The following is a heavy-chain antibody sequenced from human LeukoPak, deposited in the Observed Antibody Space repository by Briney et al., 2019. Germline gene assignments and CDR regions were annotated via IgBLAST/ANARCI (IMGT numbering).Heavy chain of an antibody. CDR2: IYSGGST. J-gene: IGHJ4*02. V-gene: IGHV3-53*01. Sequence: GGSLRLSCAASGFTVSSNYMSWVRQAPGKGLEWVSVIYSGGSTYYADSVKGRFTISRDNSKNTLYLQMNSLRAEDTAVYYCAKDLRYSGSLRAMDYWGQGTLVTVPS. D-gene: IGHD1-26*01. CDR1: GFTVSSNY. CDR3: AKDLRYSGSLRAMDY.